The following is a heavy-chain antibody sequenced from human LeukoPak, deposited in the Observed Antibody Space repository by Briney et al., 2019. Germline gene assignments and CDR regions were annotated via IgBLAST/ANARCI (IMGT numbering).Heavy chain of an antibody. V-gene: IGHV3-7*01. J-gene: IGHJ4*02. CDR1: GFTFSSYW. CDR2: IKQDGSEK. Sequence: GGSLRLSCAASGFTFSSYWMSWVRQAPGKGLEWVANIKQDGSEKYYVDSVKGRFTISRDNAKNSLYLQMNSLRAEDTAVYYCARDPRALLWFGELSIWGQGTLVTVSS. D-gene: IGHD3-10*01. CDR3: ARDPRALLWFGELSI.